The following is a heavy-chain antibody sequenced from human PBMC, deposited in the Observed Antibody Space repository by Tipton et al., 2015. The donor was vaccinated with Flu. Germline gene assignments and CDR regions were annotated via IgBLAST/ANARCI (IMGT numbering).Heavy chain of an antibody. J-gene: IGHJ5*02. V-gene: IGHV4-39*01. D-gene: IGHD5-12*01. CDR2: MYVGGRT. Sequence: GLVKPSETLSLTCTVSGASISGGGYHWAWIRQSPGKGLEWIATMYVGGRTYYDPFLRSRVTISGDTSKNQFSLRLDSVTAADTAVYYCARQALVMDLATFKWFDPWGQGTLVTVSS. CDR1: GASISGGGYH. CDR3: ARQALVMDLATFKWFDP.